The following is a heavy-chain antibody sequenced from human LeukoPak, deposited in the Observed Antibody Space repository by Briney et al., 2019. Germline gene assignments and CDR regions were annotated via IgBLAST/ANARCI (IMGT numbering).Heavy chain of an antibody. Sequence: APVSVSCMASGYTFTGYYMHWVRQAPGQGLEWVGGIYPNSGGTNYAQKFHDRDTMTRDTSISTAYLELSRLRSDDTAVDYCARDHLPPGGSGSYYIPVYWGQGTLVTVSS. CDR2: IYPNSGGT. D-gene: IGHD3-10*01. CDR1: GYTFTGYY. V-gene: IGHV1-2*02. CDR3: ARDHLPPGGSGSYYIPVY. J-gene: IGHJ4*02.